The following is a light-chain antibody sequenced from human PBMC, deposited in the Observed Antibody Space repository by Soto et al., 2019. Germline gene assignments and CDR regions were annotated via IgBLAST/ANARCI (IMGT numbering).Light chain of an antibody. CDR1: SSNIGSNT. CDR2: YNN. CDR3: AAWDDSLNGVV. J-gene: IGLJ2*01. V-gene: IGLV1-44*01. Sequence: HSVLTQPPSTSGTPGQRVTISCSGASSNIGSNTVNWYQHLPGTAPKLLIYYNNQRPSGVPDRFSGSRSGTSASLAITGLQSGDDAYYYCAAWDDSLNGVVFGGGTKLTVL.